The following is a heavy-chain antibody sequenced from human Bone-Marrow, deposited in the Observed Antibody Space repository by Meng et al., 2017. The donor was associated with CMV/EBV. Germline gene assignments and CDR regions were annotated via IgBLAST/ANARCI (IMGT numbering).Heavy chain of an antibody. Sequence: GESLKISCAASGFTFSSYEMNWVRQAPGKGLEWVSYISSSGSTIYYADSVKGRFTISRDNAKNSLYLQMNSLRAEDTAVYYCTTAPFFLYCSSTSCYPFDYWGQGTLVTVSS. CDR2: ISSSGSTI. D-gene: IGHD2-2*01. CDR1: GFTFSSYE. V-gene: IGHV3-48*03. CDR3: TTAPFFLYCSSTSCYPFDY. J-gene: IGHJ4*02.